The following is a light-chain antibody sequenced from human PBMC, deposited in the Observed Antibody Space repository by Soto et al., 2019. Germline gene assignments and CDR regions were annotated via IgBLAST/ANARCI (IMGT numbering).Light chain of an antibody. Sequence: DIQMTQSPSTLSASVGDRVTITCRASQSISSWLAWYQQKPGKAPKLLIYDASSLESGVPSRFSGSGSGTEFPLTISRLQADDFATYYCQPYNSWGTFGGGTKVEIK. CDR1: QSISSW. CDR2: DAS. J-gene: IGKJ4*01. V-gene: IGKV1-5*01. CDR3: QPYNSWGT.